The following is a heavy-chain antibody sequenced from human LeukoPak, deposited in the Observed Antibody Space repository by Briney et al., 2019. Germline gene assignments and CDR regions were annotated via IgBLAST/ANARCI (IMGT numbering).Heavy chain of an antibody. CDR3: ATPSWRYCSGGSCYSAPYFDY. Sequence: SVKVSCKAPGGTFSSYAISWVRQAPGQGLEWMGGIIPIFGTANYAQKFQGRVTITTDESTSTAYMELSSLRSEDTAVYYCATPSWRYCSGGSCYSAPYFDYWGQGTLVTVSS. V-gene: IGHV1-69*05. J-gene: IGHJ4*02. CDR2: IIPIFGTA. D-gene: IGHD2-15*01. CDR1: GGTFSSYA.